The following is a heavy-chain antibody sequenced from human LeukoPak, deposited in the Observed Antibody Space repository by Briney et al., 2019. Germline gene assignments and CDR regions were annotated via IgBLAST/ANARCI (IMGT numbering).Heavy chain of an antibody. CDR1: GGIFSSYA. CDR3: ARVPLLWFPGMDV. V-gene: IGHV1-69*13. Sequence: ASVKVSCKASGGIFSSYAISWVGQAPGQGLEWMGGIIPIFGTPNYAQKFQGRVTITADESTSTAYMELSRLRSDDTAVYYCARVPLLWFPGMDVWGQGTTVTVSS. J-gene: IGHJ6*02. CDR2: IIPIFGTP. D-gene: IGHD3-10*01.